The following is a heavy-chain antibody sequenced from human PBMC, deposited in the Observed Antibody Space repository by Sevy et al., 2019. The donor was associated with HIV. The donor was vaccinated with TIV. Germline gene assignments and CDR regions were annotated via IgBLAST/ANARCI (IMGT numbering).Heavy chain of an antibody. CDR3: ARMGDYYDSSGYYPLKF. CDR2: INPNSGGT. Sequence: ASVKVSCKASGYTFTGYYIHWVRQAPGQGLEWMGWINPNSGGTYFAKKFQDSVTTTTDTSVNTAYMELRRLRFDDTAVYYCARMGDYYDSSGYYPLKFWGQGSLVTVSS. D-gene: IGHD3-22*01. CDR1: GYTFTGYY. J-gene: IGHJ4*02. V-gene: IGHV1-2*02.